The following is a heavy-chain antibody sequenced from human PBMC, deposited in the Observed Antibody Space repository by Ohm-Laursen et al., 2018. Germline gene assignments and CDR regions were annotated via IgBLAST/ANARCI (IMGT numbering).Heavy chain of an antibody. CDR1: GGSISSTTYY. CDR2: IYFIGST. Sequence: SETLSLTCPVSGGSISSTTYYWGWIRQPPGKGLEWIGSIYFIGSTYYSPSLKSRVTISVDTSKNQFSLKLSSVTAADTAVYYCARGKFFGMDVWGQGTTVTVSS. J-gene: IGHJ6*02. CDR3: ARGKFFGMDV. V-gene: IGHV4-39*07.